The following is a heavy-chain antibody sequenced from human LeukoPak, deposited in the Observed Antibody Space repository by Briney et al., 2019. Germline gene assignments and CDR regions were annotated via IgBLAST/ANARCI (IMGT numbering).Heavy chain of an antibody. CDR2: VSAYDGNT. CDR3: ARDLEVLRYFDWLPFDY. Sequence: ASVKVSCKAAGYTFTSYGISWGRQGPGQGLEWMGWVSAYDGNTNYAQKLQGRLHPTTHTSTSKAYMELRSLRPDDTAVYYCARDLEVLRYFDWLPFDYWGQGTLPTVPS. J-gene: IGHJ4*02. CDR1: GYTFTSYG. V-gene: IGHV1-18*01. D-gene: IGHD3-9*01.